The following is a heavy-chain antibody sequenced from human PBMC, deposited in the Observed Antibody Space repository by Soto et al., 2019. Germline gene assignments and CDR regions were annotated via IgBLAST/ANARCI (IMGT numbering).Heavy chain of an antibody. J-gene: IGHJ5*02. Sequence: QLQLQESGPGLVKPSETLSLTCTVSGDSISSSNYWGWVRQPPGKGLECIGAVYYTGFTYYNPSLKSRLTISLDTSKNQFSLRLSSVTAADTAIYYCARLPVVVIALGYFDPWGPGTLVTVSS. V-gene: IGHV4-39*01. CDR2: VYYTGFT. CDR1: GDSISSSNY. D-gene: IGHD2-21*01. CDR3: ARLPVVVIALGYFDP.